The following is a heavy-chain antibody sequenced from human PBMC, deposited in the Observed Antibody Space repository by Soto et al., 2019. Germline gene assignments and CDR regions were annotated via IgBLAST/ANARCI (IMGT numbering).Heavy chain of an antibody. V-gene: IGHV1-18*04. D-gene: IGHD4-17*01. CDR1: AYTFTSYG. Sequence: ASVKVSCKASAYTFTSYGITWVRQAPGQGLEWVGWISAYNGNSNYAQKYEGRVTMTTDTSTSTAYMELSSLRSDDTAVYYCAAEGTVTTGMDVWGQGTTVTVSS. J-gene: IGHJ6*02. CDR3: AAEGTVTTGMDV. CDR2: ISAYNGNS.